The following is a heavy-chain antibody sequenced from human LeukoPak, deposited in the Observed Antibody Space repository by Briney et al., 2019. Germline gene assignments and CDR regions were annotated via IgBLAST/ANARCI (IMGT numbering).Heavy chain of an antibody. V-gene: IGHV3-9*01. Sequence: GGSLRLSCAASGFTFDDYAMHWVRQAPGKGLEWVSGISWNSGSIGYADSVKGRFTISRDNAKNSLYLQMNSLRAEDTALYYCAKGRGYYYDSSGSRIAGTGGFDYWGQGTLVTVSS. CDR3: AKGRGYYYDSSGSRIAGTGGFDY. CDR2: ISWNSGSI. J-gene: IGHJ4*02. D-gene: IGHD3-22*01. CDR1: GFTFDDYA.